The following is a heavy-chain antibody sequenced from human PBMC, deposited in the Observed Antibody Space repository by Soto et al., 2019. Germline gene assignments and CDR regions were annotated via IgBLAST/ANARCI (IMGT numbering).Heavy chain of an antibody. V-gene: IGHV1-2*02. D-gene: IGHD2-2*01. CDR2: INPNSGGT. Sequence: ASVKVSCKASGYTFTDYYMHWVRQAPGQGLEWMGWINPNSGGTNYAQKLQGRVTMTRVTSISTAYMELSSLRSDDTALYYCAKDPNIVVVPAATGGMDVWGQGTTVTVSS. CDR1: GYTFTDYY. J-gene: IGHJ6*02. CDR3: AKDPNIVVVPAATGGMDV.